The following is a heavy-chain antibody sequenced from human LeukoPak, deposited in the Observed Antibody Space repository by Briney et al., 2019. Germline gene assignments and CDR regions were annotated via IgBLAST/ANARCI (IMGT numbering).Heavy chain of an antibody. V-gene: IGHV3-20*04. J-gene: IGHJ3*02. CDR1: GFTFDHYG. CDR3: AKDGGSDPDSFDI. CDR2: INWNGGSR. Sequence: PGGSLRLSCAASGFTFDHYGMTWVRQAPGKGLEWVSGINWNGGSRGYADSVKGRFTISRDNTKNSLYLQMNSLRAEDTAVYYCAKDGGSDPDSFDIWGQGTMVTVSS. D-gene: IGHD2-15*01.